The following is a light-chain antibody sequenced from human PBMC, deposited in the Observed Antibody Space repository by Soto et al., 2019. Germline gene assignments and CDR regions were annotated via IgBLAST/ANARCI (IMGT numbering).Light chain of an antibody. Sequence: EIVLTQSPGTLSLSPGERATLSCRAIQSVSSSHSSYLAWYQQKPGQAPRLLIYDASSRATGIPERFSGSRSGTDFSLTISRLEPEGFAVYYFHHYGSSPIFTFGPGTKGDIK. J-gene: IGKJ3*01. CDR1: QSVSSSHSSY. CDR2: DAS. CDR3: HHYGSSPIFT. V-gene: IGKV3-20*01.